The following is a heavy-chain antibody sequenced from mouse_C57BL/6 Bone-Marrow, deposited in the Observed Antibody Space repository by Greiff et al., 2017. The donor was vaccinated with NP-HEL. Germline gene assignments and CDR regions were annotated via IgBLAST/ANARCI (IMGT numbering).Heavy chain of an antibody. CDR2: ISSGGDYI. Sequence: EVKLMESGEGLVKPGGSLKLSCAASGFTFSSYAMSWVRQTPEKRLEWVAYISSGGDYIYYADTVKGRFTISRDNARNTLYLQMSSLKSEDTAMDYCTREGVPWFAYWGQGTLVTVSA. CDR1: GFTFSSYA. CDR3: TREGVPWFAY. V-gene: IGHV5-9-1*02. J-gene: IGHJ3*01.